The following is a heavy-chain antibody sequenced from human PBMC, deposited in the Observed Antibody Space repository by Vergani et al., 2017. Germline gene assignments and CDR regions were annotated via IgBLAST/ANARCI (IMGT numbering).Heavy chain of an antibody. V-gene: IGHV3-48*01. J-gene: IGHJ4*02. Sequence: DVQLVESGGDLVQPGGSLRLSCAASGFTFSSYSMNWVRQAPGKGLEWISYISTTSDTIYYADSVRGRFTISRDNAKNSLYLEMNSLRVEDTAVYFCAISLVAGKGGYWGQGTRVAVPS. D-gene: IGHD6-19*01. CDR3: AISLVAGKGGY. CDR1: GFTFSSYS. CDR2: ISTTSDTI.